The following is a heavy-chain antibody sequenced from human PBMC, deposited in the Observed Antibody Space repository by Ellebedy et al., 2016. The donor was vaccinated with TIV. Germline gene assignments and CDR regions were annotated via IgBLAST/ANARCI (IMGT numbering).Heavy chain of an antibody. CDR3: ARGTPTIVVVVAATHNFDY. CDR1: GFTFSSYA. J-gene: IGHJ4*02. Sequence: GESLKISXAASGFTFSSYAMHWVRQAPGKGLEWVAVISYDGSNKYYADSVKGRFTISRDNSKNTLYLQMNSLRAEDTAVYYCARGTPTIVVVVAATHNFDYWGQGTLVTVSS. V-gene: IGHV3-30-3*01. D-gene: IGHD2-15*01. CDR2: ISYDGSNK.